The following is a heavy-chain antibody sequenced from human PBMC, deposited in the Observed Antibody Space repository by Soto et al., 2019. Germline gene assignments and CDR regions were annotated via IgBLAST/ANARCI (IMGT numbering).Heavy chain of an antibody. CDR1: GITFSTYA. CDR3: AKRGGEY. Sequence: EVQLLESGGGLVQPGGSLRLSCAASGITFSTYAMTWVRQAPGKGLEWVSTISGSGNSPYYADSVKGRFTISRDNSKNTVDLQMNSLRVEDTALYYCAKRGGEYWGQGTLVTVSP. J-gene: IGHJ4*02. CDR2: ISGSGNSP. D-gene: IGHD3-16*01. V-gene: IGHV3-23*01.